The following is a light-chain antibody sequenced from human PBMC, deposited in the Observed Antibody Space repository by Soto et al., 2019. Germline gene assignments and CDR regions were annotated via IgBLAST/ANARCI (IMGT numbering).Light chain of an antibody. J-gene: IGKJ1*01. V-gene: IGKV3-11*01. CDR2: DAS. Sequence: EIVLTQSPATLSLSPGERATLSCRASQRVSSYLAWYQQKPGQAPRLLIYDASNRATGIPARFSGSGSGTDFTLTISSREPEDFAVYYCQQRSNWPPTFGQGTKEEIK. CDR3: QQRSNWPPT. CDR1: QRVSSY.